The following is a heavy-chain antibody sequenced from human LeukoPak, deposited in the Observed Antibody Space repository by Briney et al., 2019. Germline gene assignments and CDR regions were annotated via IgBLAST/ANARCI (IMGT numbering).Heavy chain of an antibody. Sequence: GGSLRLSCAASGFTFSSYAMDWVRQAPGKGLEWVAVISYDGINKYYADSVKGRFTISRDNSKNTLYLQMNSLGAEDTAVYYCASQGGLLWFGELSGGMDVWGQGTTVTVSS. CDR3: ASQGGLLWFGELSGGMDV. J-gene: IGHJ6*02. V-gene: IGHV3-30-3*01. CDR2: ISYDGINK. D-gene: IGHD3-10*01. CDR1: GFTFSSYA.